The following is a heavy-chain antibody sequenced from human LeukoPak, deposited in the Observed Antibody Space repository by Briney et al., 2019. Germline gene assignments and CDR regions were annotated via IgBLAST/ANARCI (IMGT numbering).Heavy chain of an antibody. Sequence: ASVKVSCKASGYTFTGYSIHWVRQAPGQGLEWMGWINPNSGGTNYAQKFQGRVTMTRDTSISTAYMELSRLRSDDTAVYYCARGKVSSGIQVWLPSHWGQGTLVTVSS. CDR3: ARGKVSSGIQVWLPSH. J-gene: IGHJ4*02. V-gene: IGHV1-2*02. D-gene: IGHD5-18*01. CDR2: INPNSGGT. CDR1: GYTFTGYS.